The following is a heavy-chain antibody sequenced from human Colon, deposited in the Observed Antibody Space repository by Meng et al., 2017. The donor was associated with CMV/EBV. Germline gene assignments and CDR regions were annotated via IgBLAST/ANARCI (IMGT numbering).Heavy chain of an antibody. V-gene: IGHV3-30-3*01. Sequence: GGSLRLSCAASGFKSSGYVFHWVRQAPGKGLEWVALISSDGSNKNYAVAVKGRFTVSRDNSNNTLFLQMDNLRTEDTAVYYCARQNWGPYFDSWGQGTLVTVSS. CDR3: ARQNWGPYFDS. CDR2: ISSDGSNK. D-gene: IGHD7-27*01. J-gene: IGHJ4*02. CDR1: GFKSSGYV.